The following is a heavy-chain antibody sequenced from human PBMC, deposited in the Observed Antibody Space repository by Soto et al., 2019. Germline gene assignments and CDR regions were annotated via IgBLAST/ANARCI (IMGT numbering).Heavy chain of an antibody. D-gene: IGHD3-9*01. J-gene: IGHJ3*02. CDR2: ISWNSGSI. CDR3: ARGGELRYFDWFLDAFDI. CDR1: GFTFDDYA. V-gene: IGHV3-9*01. Sequence: GGSLRLSCAASGFTFDDYAMHWVRQAPGKGLEWVSGISWNSGSIGYADSVKGRFTISRDNAKNSLYLQMNSLRAEDTALYYCARGGELRYFDWFLDAFDIWGQGTMVTVSS.